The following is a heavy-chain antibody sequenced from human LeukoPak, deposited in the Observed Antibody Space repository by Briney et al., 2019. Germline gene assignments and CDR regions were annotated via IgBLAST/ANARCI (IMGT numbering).Heavy chain of an antibody. J-gene: IGHJ5*02. CDR2: ISGSGGST. V-gene: IGHV3-23*01. CDR1: GFTFSSYA. CDR3: AKDFYYYDSSGLNWFDP. Sequence: GGSLRLSCAASGFTFSSYAMSWVRQAPGKGLEWVSAISGSGGSTYYADSVKGRFTISRDNSKNTLYLQMNSLRAEDTAVYYCAKDFYYYDSSGLNWFDPWGQGTLVTVSS. D-gene: IGHD3-22*01.